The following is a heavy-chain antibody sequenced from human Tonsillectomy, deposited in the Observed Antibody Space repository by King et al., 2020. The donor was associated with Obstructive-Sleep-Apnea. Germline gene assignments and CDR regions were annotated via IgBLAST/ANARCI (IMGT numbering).Heavy chain of an antibody. V-gene: IGHV3-23*04. D-gene: IGHD6-19*01. CDR2: VSDSGGST. Sequence: VQLVESGGGLVQPGGSLRLSCTTSGFTFNNYAMSWVRQAPGKGLEWVSTVSDSGGSTYYADSVRGRFIISRDNSKTTLFLEIDSLGANDTAVYYCAKRHIPVAGRFFDYWRQGTLVTVSS. J-gene: IGHJ4*02. CDR3: AKRHIPVAGRFFDY. CDR1: GFTFNNYA.